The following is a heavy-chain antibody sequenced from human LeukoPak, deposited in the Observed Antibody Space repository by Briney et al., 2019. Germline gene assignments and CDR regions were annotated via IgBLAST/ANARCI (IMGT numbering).Heavy chain of an antibody. J-gene: IGHJ5*02. Sequence: PSETLSLTCAVYGGSFSGYYWSWIRQPPGKGLEWIGEINHSGSTNYNPSLKSRVTMSVDTSKNQFSLKLSSVTAADTAVYYCARERTTVVTRKNWFDPWGQGTLVTVSS. CDR2: INHSGST. V-gene: IGHV4-34*01. CDR3: ARERTTVVTRKNWFDP. CDR1: GGSFSGYY. D-gene: IGHD4-23*01.